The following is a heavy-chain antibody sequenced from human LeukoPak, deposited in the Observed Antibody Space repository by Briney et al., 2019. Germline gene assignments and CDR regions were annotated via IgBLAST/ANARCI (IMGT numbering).Heavy chain of an antibody. Sequence: SETLSLTCTVSGGSISSYYWNWMRQSPGKGLEWIGYVYDSGSTIYNPSLMSRVTISVDRSKNQFSLKLSSVTAADTAVYYCARASGTGGITMIVGAFDIWGQGAMVTVSS. V-gene: IGHV4-59*12. D-gene: IGHD3-22*01. CDR2: VYDSGST. J-gene: IGHJ3*02. CDR3: ARASGTGGITMIVGAFDI. CDR1: GGSISSYY.